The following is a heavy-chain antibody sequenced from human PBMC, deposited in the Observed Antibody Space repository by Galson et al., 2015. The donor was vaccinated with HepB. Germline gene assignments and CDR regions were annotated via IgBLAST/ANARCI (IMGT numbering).Heavy chain of an antibody. D-gene: IGHD5-18*01. CDR3: ARALYNYGFFWFDP. J-gene: IGHJ5*02. V-gene: IGHV3-48*01. Sequence: SLRLSCAASGFTFSTYSMNWVRQAPGKGLEWVSYISTSSSTIYYADSVKGRFTISRDNAKNSLYLQMNSMRAEDTAVYYCARALYNYGFFWFDPWGQGTLVTVSS. CDR1: GFTFSTYS. CDR2: ISTSSSTI.